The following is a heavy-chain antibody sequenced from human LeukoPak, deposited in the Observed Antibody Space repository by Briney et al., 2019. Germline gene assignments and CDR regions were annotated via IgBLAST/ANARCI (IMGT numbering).Heavy chain of an antibody. V-gene: IGHV1-69*04. Sequence: SVKVSCKASGGTFSSYAISWVRQAPGQGLEWMGRIIPMRGMVNYAQKFQGRVTITADMSTSTAYMELSSLRSEDKAVYYCARANWGIKVTGAYYYYGMDVWGQGTTVTVSS. J-gene: IGHJ6*02. CDR1: GGTFSSYA. D-gene: IGHD6-19*01. CDR3: ARANWGIKVTGAYYYYGMDV. CDR2: IIPMRGMV.